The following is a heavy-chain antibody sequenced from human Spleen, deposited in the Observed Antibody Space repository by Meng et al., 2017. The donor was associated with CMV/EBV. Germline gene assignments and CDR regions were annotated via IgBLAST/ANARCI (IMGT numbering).Heavy chain of an antibody. Sequence: GESLKISCAASGFTFSSYAMHWVRQAPGKGLEWVAVISYDGSNKYYADSVKGRFTISRDNSKNTLYLQMNSLRAEDTAVYYCARDRAYYYDSSGYYDAFDIWGQGTMVTVSS. V-gene: IGHV3-30-3*01. D-gene: IGHD3-22*01. CDR3: ARDRAYYYDSSGYYDAFDI. CDR1: GFTFSSYA. CDR2: ISYDGSNK. J-gene: IGHJ3*02.